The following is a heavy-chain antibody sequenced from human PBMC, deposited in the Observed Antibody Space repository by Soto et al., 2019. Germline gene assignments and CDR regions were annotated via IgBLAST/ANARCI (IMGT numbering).Heavy chain of an antibody. CDR2: ISGSGGST. CDR1: GFTFSSYA. CDR3: ANLRWVSTRDAFDI. J-gene: IGHJ3*02. V-gene: IGHV3-23*01. Sequence: RLSCAASGFTFSSYAMSWVRQAPGKGLEWVSAISGSGGSTYYSDSVKCRFTISRDNSKNTLYLQMNSLRAEDTAVYYCANLRWVSTRDAFDIWGQGTMVTVSS. D-gene: IGHD6-13*01.